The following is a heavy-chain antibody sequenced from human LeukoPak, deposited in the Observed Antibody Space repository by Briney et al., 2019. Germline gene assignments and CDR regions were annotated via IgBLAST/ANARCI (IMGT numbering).Heavy chain of an antibody. V-gene: IGHV3-66*01. Sequence: GGSLRLSCAASGFTVSSNYMSWVRQAPGEGLEWVSVIYSGGRTYYADSVKGRFTISRDNSKNTLYLQMNSLRAEDTAVYYCARDFIPESCDYWGQGTLVTVSS. J-gene: IGHJ4*02. CDR1: GFTVSSNY. CDR3: ARDFIPESCDY. D-gene: IGHD3-16*01. CDR2: IYSGGRT.